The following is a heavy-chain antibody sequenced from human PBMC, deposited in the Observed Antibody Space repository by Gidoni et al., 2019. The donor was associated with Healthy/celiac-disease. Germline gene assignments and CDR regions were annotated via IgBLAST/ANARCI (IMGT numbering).Heavy chain of an antibody. Sequence: QVQLQDSGPGLVKPSQTLSLPCTVSAGSISIGSYYWSWIRQHPGKGLEWIGYIYYSGSTYYNPSLKSRVTISVDTSKNQFSLKLSSVTAADTAVYYCARGLTIFGAPKESNWFDPWGQGTLVTVSS. D-gene: IGHD3-3*01. CDR2: IYYSGST. CDR1: AGSISIGSYY. CDR3: ARGLTIFGAPKESNWFDP. J-gene: IGHJ5*02. V-gene: IGHV4-31*03.